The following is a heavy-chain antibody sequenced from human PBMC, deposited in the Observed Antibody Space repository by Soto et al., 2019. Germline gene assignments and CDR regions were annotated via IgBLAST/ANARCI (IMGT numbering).Heavy chain of an antibody. J-gene: IGHJ4*02. Sequence: PGGSLRLSCAASGFTFGTYAMSWVRQPPGKGLEWVSVISGSGGSTYYADSVKGRFTISRDNSKNTLYLQMNSLRAEDTAVYYYAKDLDFDWLLTKWGQGTLVTVSS. CDR2: ISGSGGST. D-gene: IGHD3-9*01. CDR1: GFTFGTYA. V-gene: IGHV3-23*01. CDR3: AKDLDFDWLLTK.